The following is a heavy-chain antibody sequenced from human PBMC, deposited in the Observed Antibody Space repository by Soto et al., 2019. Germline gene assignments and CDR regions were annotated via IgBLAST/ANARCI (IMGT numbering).Heavy chain of an antibody. CDR2: IYYSGST. CDR1: GGSISSYY. V-gene: IGHV4-59*08. Sequence: KSSETLSLTCTVSGGSISSYYWSWIRQPPGKGLEWIGYIYYSGSTNYNPSLKSRVTISVDTSKNQFSLKLSSVTAADTAVYYCARLGWYVDYWGQGTLVTVSS. J-gene: IGHJ4*02. CDR3: ARLGWYVDY. D-gene: IGHD6-19*01.